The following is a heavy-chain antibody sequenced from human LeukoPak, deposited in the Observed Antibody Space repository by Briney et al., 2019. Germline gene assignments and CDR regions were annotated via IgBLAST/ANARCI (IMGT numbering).Heavy chain of an antibody. CDR1: GFTFSSYW. CDR3: AREWWQLVHYYYYGTDV. J-gene: IGHJ6*02. D-gene: IGHD6-6*01. V-gene: IGHV3-21*01. Sequence: GGSLRLSCAASGFTFSSYWMHWVRQAPGKGLEWVSSISSSSSYMYYADSVKGRFTISRDNAKNSLYLQMNSLGAEDTAVYYCAREWWQLVHYYYYGTDVWGQGTTVTVSS. CDR2: ISSSSSYM.